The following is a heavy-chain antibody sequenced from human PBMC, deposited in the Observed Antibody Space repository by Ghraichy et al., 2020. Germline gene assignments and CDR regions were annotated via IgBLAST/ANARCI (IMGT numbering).Heavy chain of an antibody. J-gene: IGHJ6*02. CDR1: GFTFSDYY. CDR3: AREGGYDSSGYYRYYYGMDV. V-gene: IGHV3-11*01. Sequence: SLNITCAASGFTFSDYYMSWIRQAPGKGLEWVSYISSSGSTIYYADSVKGRFTISRDNAKNSLYLQMNSLRAEDTAVYYCAREGGYDSSGYYRYYYGMDVWGQGTTVTVSS. D-gene: IGHD3-22*01. CDR2: ISSSGSTI.